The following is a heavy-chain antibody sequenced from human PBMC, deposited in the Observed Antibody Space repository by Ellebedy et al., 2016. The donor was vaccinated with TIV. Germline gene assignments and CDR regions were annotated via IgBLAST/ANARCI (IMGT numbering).Heavy chain of an antibody. D-gene: IGHD2/OR15-2a*01. Sequence: HTGGSLRLSCVASGFIFTKYWMSWVRQAPGKGLVWVSCIKSDGTFTSYGDSVKGRFTISRDNAENTLSLQMNSLRVEDTAVYYCVRVLQGTFTLAIDQWGQGTLVTVSS. CDR2: IKSDGTFT. CDR1: GFIFTKYW. V-gene: IGHV3-74*01. CDR3: VRVLQGTFTLAIDQ. J-gene: IGHJ4*02.